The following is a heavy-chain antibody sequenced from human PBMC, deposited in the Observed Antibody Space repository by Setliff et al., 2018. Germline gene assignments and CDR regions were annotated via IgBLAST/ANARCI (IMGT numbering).Heavy chain of an antibody. CDR1: GYTFTNYG. V-gene: IGHV1-3*01. CDR2: INAGNGNT. CDR3: ARAGRIVGVNDAFDI. D-gene: IGHD1-26*01. J-gene: IGHJ3*02. Sequence: ASVKVSCKASGYTFTNYGINWVRQAPGQGLEWMGWINAGNGNTKYSQKFQGRVTITRDTSASTAYMELSSLRSEDTAVYYCARAGRIVGVNDAFDIWGQGTMVTVSS.